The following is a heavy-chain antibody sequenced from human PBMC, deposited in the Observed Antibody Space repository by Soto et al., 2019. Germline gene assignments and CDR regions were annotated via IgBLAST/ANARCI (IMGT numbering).Heavy chain of an antibody. CDR2: IKQDGSEK. Sequence: PVGSLRLSCAASGFTFSSYWMSWVRQAPGKGLEWVANIKQDGSEKYYVDSVKGRFTISRDNAKNSLYLQMNILRAEATAVYYCARTGGVYGFWSGYKSNYYHGMDVWGEGTTVTVSS. D-gene: IGHD3-3*01. CDR1: GFTFSSYW. V-gene: IGHV3-7*03. J-gene: IGHJ6*04. CDR3: ARTGGVYGFWSGYKSNYYHGMDV.